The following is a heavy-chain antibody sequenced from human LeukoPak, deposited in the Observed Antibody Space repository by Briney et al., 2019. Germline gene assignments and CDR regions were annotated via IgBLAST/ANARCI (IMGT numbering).Heavy chain of an antibody. D-gene: IGHD1-26*01. V-gene: IGHV4-59*04. CDR1: GGSFSGYY. CDR3: ARRVIVGSTEDY. CDR2: VSYRGTT. Sequence: SETLSLTCAVYGGSFSGYYWGWVRQSPGKGLEWIGCVSYRGTTYYNPSLRSQVTISVDTSNNQFSLKLASVTAADTAVYYCARRVIVGSTEDYWGQGILVTVSS. J-gene: IGHJ4*02.